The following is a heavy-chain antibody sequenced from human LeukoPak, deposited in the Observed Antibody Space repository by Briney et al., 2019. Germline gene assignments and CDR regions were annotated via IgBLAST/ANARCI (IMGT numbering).Heavy chain of an antibody. V-gene: IGHV3-53*01. CDR3: ARGGYGDYVHAYFDY. J-gene: IGHJ4*02. D-gene: IGHD4-17*01. CDR2: IYSGGST. CDR1: GLTVSSNY. Sequence: QPGGSLRLSCAASGLTVSSNYMSWVRQAPGKGLEWVSVIYSGGSTYYADSVKGRFTISRDNSKNTLYLQMNSLRAEDTAVYYCARGGYGDYVHAYFDYWGQGTLVTVSS.